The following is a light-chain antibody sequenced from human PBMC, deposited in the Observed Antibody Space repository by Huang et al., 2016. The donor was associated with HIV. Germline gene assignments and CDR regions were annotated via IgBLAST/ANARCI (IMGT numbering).Light chain of an antibody. V-gene: IGKV3D-15*01. CDR3: QQYNKWPRT. Sequence: DILMTQSPVTLSVPPGERATLTCRACQHLGSNLAWYQHKPGHPPRLLIYDASTRATGAPARFSGSGSKTDFNLTIDSMQSEDSALYVCQQYNKWPRTFGQGTKLEIK. J-gene: IGKJ1*01. CDR2: DAS. CDR1: QHLGSN.